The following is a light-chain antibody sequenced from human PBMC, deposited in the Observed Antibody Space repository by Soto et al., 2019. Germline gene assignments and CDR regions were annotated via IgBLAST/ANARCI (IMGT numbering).Light chain of an antibody. CDR3: QHYGTSLYT. Sequence: EIVMTQSPATLSVSPGERATLSCRASESVSANLAWYQQKPGQAPSLLIIGASTRATGIPARFRGSGSGTEFTLTISSLQSEDFAVYYCQHYGTSLYTFGQGTKLEIK. CDR1: ESVSAN. J-gene: IGKJ2*01. V-gene: IGKV3-15*01. CDR2: GAS.